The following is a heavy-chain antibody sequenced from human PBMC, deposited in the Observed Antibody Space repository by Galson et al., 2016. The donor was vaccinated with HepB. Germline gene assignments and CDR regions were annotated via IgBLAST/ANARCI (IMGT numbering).Heavy chain of an antibody. Sequence: TLSLTCTVSLDTISITGYFWSWIRQLPGGGLEWIGYISHSGSVYLNPSLKSRSVISVDTSKNQFSLDVRSVTAADTGVYFCARYGSWTGFDYWGRGTLVTASS. CDR2: ISHSGSV. D-gene: IGHD6-13*01. CDR1: LDTISITGYF. V-gene: IGHV4-31*03. CDR3: ARYGSWTGFDY. J-gene: IGHJ4*02.